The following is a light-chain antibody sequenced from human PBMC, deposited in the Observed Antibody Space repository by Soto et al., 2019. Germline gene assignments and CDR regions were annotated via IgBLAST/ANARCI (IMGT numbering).Light chain of an antibody. J-gene: IGKJ1*01. V-gene: IGKV3D-20*02. CDR1: QSVSSSY. CDR2: GAS. Sequence: EIVLTQSPGTLSLSPGERATLSCRASQSVSSSYLAWYQQKPGQAPRLLIYGASSRATGVPDRFSGGGSGTDFTLTISSLEPEDFAVYYCQHRMNWPWTFGQGTKVDIK. CDR3: QHRMNWPWT.